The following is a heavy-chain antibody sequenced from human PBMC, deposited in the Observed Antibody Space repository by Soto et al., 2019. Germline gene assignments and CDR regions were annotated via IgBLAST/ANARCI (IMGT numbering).Heavy chain of an antibody. J-gene: IGHJ4*02. D-gene: IGHD6-19*01. CDR3: ARGGALDGTSPPFNH. Sequence: ASVKVSCKASGYTFTSYGISWVRQAPGQGLEWMGWISAYNGNTNYAQKLQDRLTMTRDTSISTAYMELSRLRSDDTAVYYCARGGALDGTSPPFNHWGQGTLVTVSS. V-gene: IGHV1-18*04. CDR1: GYTFTSYG. CDR2: ISAYNGNT.